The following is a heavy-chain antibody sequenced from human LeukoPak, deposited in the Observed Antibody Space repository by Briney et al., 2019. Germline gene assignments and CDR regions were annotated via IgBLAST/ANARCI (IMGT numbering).Heavy chain of an antibody. CDR2: IYSGGST. J-gene: IGHJ4*02. Sequence: GGSLRLSCAASGFTVSSNYVSWVRQAPGKGLEWVSVIYSGGSTYYADSVKGRFTISRDNSKNTLYLQMNSLRAEDTAVYYCATLVIPIHGFDYWGQGTLVTVSS. CDR1: GFTVSSNY. CDR3: ATLVIPIHGFDY. D-gene: IGHD3-22*01. V-gene: IGHV3-66*01.